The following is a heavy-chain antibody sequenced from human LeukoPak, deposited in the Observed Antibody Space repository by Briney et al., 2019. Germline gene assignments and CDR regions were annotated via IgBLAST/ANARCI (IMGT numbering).Heavy chain of an antibody. Sequence: GGSLRLSCAASGFTFSSYSMNWVRQAPGKGLEWVSSISSSSSYIYYADSVKGRFTISRDNAKNSLYLQMNSLRAEDTAVYYCARDRRPPGGYGYWGQGTLVTVSS. CDR3: ARDRRPPGGYGY. V-gene: IGHV3-21*01. D-gene: IGHD3-10*01. CDR2: ISSSSSYI. CDR1: GFTFSSYS. J-gene: IGHJ4*02.